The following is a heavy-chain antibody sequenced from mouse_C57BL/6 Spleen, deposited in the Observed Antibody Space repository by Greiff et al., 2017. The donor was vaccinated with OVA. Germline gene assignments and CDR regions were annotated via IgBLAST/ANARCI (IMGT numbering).Heavy chain of an antibody. D-gene: IGHD2-2*01. V-gene: IGHV1-76*01. CDR3: ARLCGYPYYYAMYY. Sequence: VQLQQSGAELVRPGASVKLSCKASGYTFTDYYINWVKQRPGQGLEWIARIYPGSGNTSYNEKFKGKATLTAEQSSSTAYMQLSSLTSEDSAVYFFARLCGYPYYYAMYYWGQGTSVTVAS. J-gene: IGHJ4*01. CDR1: GYTFTDYY. CDR2: IYPGSGNT.